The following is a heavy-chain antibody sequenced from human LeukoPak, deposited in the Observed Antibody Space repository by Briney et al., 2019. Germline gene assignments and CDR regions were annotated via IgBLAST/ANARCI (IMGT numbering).Heavy chain of an antibody. Sequence: SETLSLTCAVYGGSFSGYYWSWIRQPPGKGLEWIGEINHSGSTNYNPSLKSRVTISVDTSKNQFSLQLNSVTPEDTAVYYCASEVAGTGLDYWGQGTLVTVSS. CDR3: ASEVAGTGLDY. CDR1: GGSFSGYY. CDR2: INHSGST. J-gene: IGHJ4*02. D-gene: IGHD6-19*01. V-gene: IGHV4-34*01.